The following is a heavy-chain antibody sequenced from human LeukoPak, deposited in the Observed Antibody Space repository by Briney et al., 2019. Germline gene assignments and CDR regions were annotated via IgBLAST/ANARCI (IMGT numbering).Heavy chain of an antibody. CDR2: AADSGST. J-gene: IGHJ4*02. V-gene: IGHV4-59*01. Sequence: SETLSLTCTVSGDSMSDYFWTWIRQPPGKGLEWIGYAADSGSTNYNPSLKSRVTISVDSSTNHFSLRLISVTAADTAIYYYAAMTTVTMYSYFFDSWGQGTLLTVSS. CDR1: GDSMSDYF. D-gene: IGHD4-17*01. CDR3: AAMTTVTMYSYFFDS.